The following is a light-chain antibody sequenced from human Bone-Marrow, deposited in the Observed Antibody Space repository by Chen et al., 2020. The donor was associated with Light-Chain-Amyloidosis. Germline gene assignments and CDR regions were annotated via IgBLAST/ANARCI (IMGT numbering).Light chain of an antibody. CDR2: LNSDGSH. CDR3: QTWGSGSNWV. V-gene: IGLV4-69*02. Sequence: QPVLTQSPSASASLGASVKLTCTLSSAHSTYAVAGHQQQPERGPRFLMKLNSDGSHSKGAGIPDRFSGSSSGAERYLTVSGLQSEDEGDYYCQTWGSGSNWVFGGGTKLTVL. CDR1: SAHSTYA. J-gene: IGLJ3*02.